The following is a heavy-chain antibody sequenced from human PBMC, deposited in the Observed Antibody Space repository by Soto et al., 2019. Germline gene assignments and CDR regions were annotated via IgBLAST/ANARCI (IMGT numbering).Heavy chain of an antibody. CDR1: GYAFSTFG. D-gene: IGHD3-10*01. CDR2: INAYNGKT. CDR3: ARVLISMIRGVIGSYYYYGMDV. J-gene: IGHJ6*02. V-gene: IGHV1-18*01. Sequence: DSVKVSCKASGYAFSTFGLSWVRQAPGQGLEWMGWINAYNGKTYYAQNFQGRVTMTTDTSTSTGHMELRSLRSDDTAVYYCARVLISMIRGVIGSYYYYGMDVWGQGTTVTVSS.